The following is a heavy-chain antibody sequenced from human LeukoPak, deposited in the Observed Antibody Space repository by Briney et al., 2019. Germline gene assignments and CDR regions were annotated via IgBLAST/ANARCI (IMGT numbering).Heavy chain of an antibody. CDR1: GFTFSNYA. V-gene: IGHV3-23*01. CDR2: ISGSGGST. CDR3: ARELFDFDY. J-gene: IGHJ4*02. D-gene: IGHD3-10*01. Sequence: GGSLRLSCAASGFTFSNYAMSWVRQAPGKGLEWVSAISGSGGSTFYADSVKGRFTISRDNSKNTLYLQMNSLRAEDTAIYYCARELFDFDYWGQGTLVTVSS.